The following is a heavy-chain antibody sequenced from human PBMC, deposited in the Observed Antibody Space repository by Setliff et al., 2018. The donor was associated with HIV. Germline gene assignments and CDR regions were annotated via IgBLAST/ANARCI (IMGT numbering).Heavy chain of an antibody. CDR3: ARTMWEKDIDF. V-gene: IGHV4-61*09. J-gene: IGHJ4*02. D-gene: IGHD1-26*01. Sequence: SETLSLTCTVSGGSISSGDYYWSWIRQPAGKGLEWIGHIYTSGSTNYNPSLKSRVTISLDTSTYQFSLKLSYVTAADTAVYYCARTMWEKDIDFWGQGAMVTVSS. CDR1: GGSISSGDYY. CDR2: IYTSGST.